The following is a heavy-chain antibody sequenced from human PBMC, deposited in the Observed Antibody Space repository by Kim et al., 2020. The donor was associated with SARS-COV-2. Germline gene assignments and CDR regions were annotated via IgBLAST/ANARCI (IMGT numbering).Heavy chain of an antibody. D-gene: IGHD3-10*01. J-gene: IGHJ4*02. Sequence: SVKGRFTISRDNAKNALYLQMNSLRAEDTAVYYCAGGYYGSGSFYPSFDYWGQGTLVTVSS. CDR3: AGGYYGSGSFYPSFDY. V-gene: IGHV3-7*04.